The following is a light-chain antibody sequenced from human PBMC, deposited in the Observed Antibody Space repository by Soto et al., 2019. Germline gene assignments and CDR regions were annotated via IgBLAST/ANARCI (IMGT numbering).Light chain of an antibody. Sequence: EIVLTQSPGTLSLSPGERATLSCRASQRVSSSYLAWYQQKPGQAPRLLIYGVSSRATGIPDRFSGSGSGTDFTLTISRLEPEDFAVYYGQQYGSSPRYTFGQGTKLEIK. V-gene: IGKV3-20*01. CDR1: QRVSSSY. J-gene: IGKJ2*01. CDR3: QQYGSSPRYT. CDR2: GVS.